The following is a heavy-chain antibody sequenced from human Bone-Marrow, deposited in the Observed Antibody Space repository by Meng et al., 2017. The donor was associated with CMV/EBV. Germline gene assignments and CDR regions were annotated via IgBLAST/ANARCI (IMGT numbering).Heavy chain of an antibody. CDR1: GYTFTSYG. CDR2: ISAYNGDT. CDR3: AYLRATGYSSSWPYYYYYYGMDV. V-gene: IGHV1-18*01. J-gene: IGHJ6*02. Sequence: ASVKVSCKASGYTFTSYGISWVRQAPGQGLEWMGWISAYNGDTNYAQKLQGRVTMTTDTSTSTAYMELRSLRSEDTAVYYCAYLRATGYSSSWPYYYYYYGMDVWGQGTTVTVSS. D-gene: IGHD6-13*01.